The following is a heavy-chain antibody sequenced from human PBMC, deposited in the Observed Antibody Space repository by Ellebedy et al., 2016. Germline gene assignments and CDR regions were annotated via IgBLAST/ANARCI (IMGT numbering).Heavy chain of an antibody. CDR3: ARDKELDSSGTSLDF. CDR2: MSSSTRYI. Sequence: GESLKISCVVSGFTSSSYSMNWVRQASGKGLEWVASMSSSTRYIYYADSVKGRFTISRDSAKNSLYLQMDSLRAEDTALYYCARDKELDSSGTSLDFWGQGTLVTVAS. V-gene: IGHV3-21*01. CDR1: GFTSSSYS. J-gene: IGHJ4*02. D-gene: IGHD3-10*01.